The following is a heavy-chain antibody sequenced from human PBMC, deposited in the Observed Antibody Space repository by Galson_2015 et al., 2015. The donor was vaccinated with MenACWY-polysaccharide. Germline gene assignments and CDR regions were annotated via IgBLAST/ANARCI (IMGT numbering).Heavy chain of an antibody. J-gene: IGHJ2*01. CDR1: GFCFSSFW. V-gene: IGHV3-7*01. CDR2: LKPVGSAN. D-gene: IGHD3-22*01. CDR3: ARDPLDSSGYTRGSVFDL. Sequence: SLRISCAASGFCFSSFWMSWGRQASGNGLVWVAILKPVGSANYYVDSLNVRFSTSRDNAKNSLYLHMNSLRSEDTAVYYCARDPLDSSGYTRGSVFDLWGRGTLVTVSS.